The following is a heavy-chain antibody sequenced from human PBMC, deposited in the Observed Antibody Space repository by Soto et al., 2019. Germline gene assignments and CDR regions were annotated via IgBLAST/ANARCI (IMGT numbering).Heavy chain of an antibody. J-gene: IGHJ4*02. CDR1: GDSISGYY. D-gene: IGHD6-13*01. Sequence: QVQLQESGPGLVKPSETLSLTCTVSGDSISGYYWNWIRQPPGKGLEWIGYIHSSGITDYNPSLKSRVTMSVGTSKSQFYLHLNSVTAADTAVYFCARDAGGYFDYWGQGTLVTVSS. CDR2: IHSSGIT. CDR3: ARDAGGYFDY. V-gene: IGHV4-59*01.